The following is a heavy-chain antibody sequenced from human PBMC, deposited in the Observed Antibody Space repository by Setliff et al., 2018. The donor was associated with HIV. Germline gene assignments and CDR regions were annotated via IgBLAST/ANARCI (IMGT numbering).Heavy chain of an antibody. CDR3: ARDFLNYDFYRAFDS. Sequence: ASVKVSCKASGYIFTSYSIHWVRQAPGQGLEWMGIINPSLSITTYAQKFQGRVTMTGDTSVSTAYMELSGLGLDDTAVYYCARDFLNYDFYRAFDSWGQGTLVTVSS. CDR1: GYIFTSYS. J-gene: IGHJ4*02. D-gene: IGHD3-3*01. V-gene: IGHV1-46*01. CDR2: INPSLSIT.